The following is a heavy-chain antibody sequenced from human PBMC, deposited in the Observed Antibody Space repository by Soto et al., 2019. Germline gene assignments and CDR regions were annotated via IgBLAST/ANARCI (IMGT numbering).Heavy chain of an antibody. CDR1: GFTFSSYW. Sequence: EVQLVESGGGLVQPGGSLRLSCAASGFTFSSYWMHWVRQAPGKGLVWVARIKSDGSSTTYADFVKGRFTISRDNAKNTLYLQMNSLRAEDTAVYYCARPVHGYSDHNNWCDLWGQGTLVTVSS. CDR2: IKSDGSST. CDR3: ARPVHGYSDHNNWCDL. J-gene: IGHJ5*02. D-gene: IGHD4-4*01. V-gene: IGHV3-74*01.